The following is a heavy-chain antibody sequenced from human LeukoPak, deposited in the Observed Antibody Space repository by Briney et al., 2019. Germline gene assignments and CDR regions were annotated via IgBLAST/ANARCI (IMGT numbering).Heavy chain of an antibody. CDR1: GYTFTSYD. Sequence: ASVKVSCKASGYTFTSYDINWVRQATGQGLEWMGWMNPNSGNTGYAQKFQGRITLTRDTSINTAYMELRSLKSEDTAVYYCVRVGLLPWGQGTLVTVSS. CDR2: MNPNSGNT. CDR3: VRVGLLP. V-gene: IGHV1-8*01. J-gene: IGHJ5*02. D-gene: IGHD3-16*01.